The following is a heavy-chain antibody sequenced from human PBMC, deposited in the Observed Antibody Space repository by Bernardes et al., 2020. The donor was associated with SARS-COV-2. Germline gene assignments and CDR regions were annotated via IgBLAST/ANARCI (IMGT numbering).Heavy chain of an antibody. CDR3: ARSGTYPDAFDI. CDR1: GNTFTSYA. CDR2: IIPLFGTT. J-gene: IGHJ3*02. Sequence: SVKVSCKASGNTFTSYAVIWVRQAPGQGLECMGGIIPLFGTTNYAQNFQGRVTIAADESTNTVYMELSSLTSDDTAMYYCARSGTYPDAFDIWGQGTLVTVSS. V-gene: IGHV1-69*13. D-gene: IGHD1-26*01.